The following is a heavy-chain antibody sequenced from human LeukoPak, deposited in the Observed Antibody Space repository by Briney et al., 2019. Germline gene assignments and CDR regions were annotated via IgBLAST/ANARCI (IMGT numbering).Heavy chain of an antibody. Sequence: PSETLSLTCTVSGGSISSGDYYWSWIRQHPGKGLEWIGYIYYSGSTYYNPSLKSRVTISVDTSKNQFSLKLSSVTAADTAVYYCASGGYSSSWYGEYRFDPWGQGTLVTVSS. CDR1: GGSISSGDYY. CDR3: ASGGYSSSWYGEYRFDP. V-gene: IGHV4-31*03. CDR2: IYYSGST. D-gene: IGHD6-13*01. J-gene: IGHJ5*02.